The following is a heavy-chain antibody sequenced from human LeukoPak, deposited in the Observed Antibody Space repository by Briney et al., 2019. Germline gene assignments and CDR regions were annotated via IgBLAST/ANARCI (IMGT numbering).Heavy chain of an antibody. CDR2: MNPNSGNT. J-gene: IGHJ4*02. D-gene: IGHD6-13*01. Sequence: ASVKVSCKASGYTFTSNDIIWVRQATGQGLEWMGWMNPNSGNTGYAQKFQGRVAMTRNTSISTAYMELSSLRSEDTAVYYCARGTVCGSGGKCSGSWYYDYWGQGTLVTVSS. CDR1: GYTFTSND. V-gene: IGHV1-8*01. CDR3: ARGTVCGSGGKCSGSWYYDY.